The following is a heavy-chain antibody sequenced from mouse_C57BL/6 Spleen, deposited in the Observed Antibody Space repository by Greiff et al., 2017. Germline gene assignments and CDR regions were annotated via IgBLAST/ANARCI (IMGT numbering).Heavy chain of an antibody. CDR2: IWTGGGT. V-gene: IGHV2-9-1*01. CDR1: GFSLTSYA. Sequence: VHLVESGPGLVAPSQSLSITCTVSGFSLTSYAISWVRQPPGKGLEWLGVIWTGGGTNYNSALKSRLSISKDNSKSQVFLKMNSLQTDDTARYYCARGGVYYGSSSFDYWGQGTTLTVSS. CDR3: ARGGVYYGSSSFDY. D-gene: IGHD1-1*01. J-gene: IGHJ2*01.